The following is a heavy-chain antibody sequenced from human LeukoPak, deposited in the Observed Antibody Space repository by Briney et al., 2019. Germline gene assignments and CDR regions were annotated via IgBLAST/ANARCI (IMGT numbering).Heavy chain of an antibody. CDR3: ARCGIGFHGGPWYFDL. J-gene: IGHJ2*01. CDR1: GGTFSSYA. Sequence: SVKVSCKASGGTFSSYAIIWVRQAPGQGLEWMGRIIPILGIANYAQRFQGRVTITADKSTSTAYMELSSLRSEDTAVYYCARCGIGFHGGPWYFDLWGRGTLVTVSS. V-gene: IGHV1-69*04. D-gene: IGHD4-23*01. CDR2: IIPILGIA.